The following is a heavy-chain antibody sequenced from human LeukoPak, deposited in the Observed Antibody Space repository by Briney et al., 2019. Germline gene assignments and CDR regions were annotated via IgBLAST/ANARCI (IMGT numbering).Heavy chain of an antibody. CDR1: GFTFSSNW. D-gene: IGHD4-17*01. CDR3: ARSPLTVTTRHHFDY. CDR2: INSDGSST. J-gene: IGHJ4*02. Sequence: PGGSLRLSCATSGFTFSSNWMHWVRQTPGKGLVWVSRINSDGSSTSYADSVKGRFTISRDNAKDTLYLQMNSLRAEDTAVYYCARSPLTVTTRHHFDYWGQGTLVTVSS. V-gene: IGHV3-74*01.